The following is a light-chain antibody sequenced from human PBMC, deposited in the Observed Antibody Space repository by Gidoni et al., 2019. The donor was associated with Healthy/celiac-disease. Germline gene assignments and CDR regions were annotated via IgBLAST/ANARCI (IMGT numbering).Light chain of an antibody. CDR1: QSVLYSSNNETY. J-gene: IGKJ1*01. CDR2: WAS. Sequence: DIVMTQSPDSLAASLGERATINCKSSQSVLYSSNNETYLAWSQQKPGQPPKLLIYWASTRASGFPDRFIGGGSGADFTLTFSSLQAEVVAVYCCQQCYSTLWTFGQGTKVEIK. CDR3: QQCYSTLWT. V-gene: IGKV4-1*01.